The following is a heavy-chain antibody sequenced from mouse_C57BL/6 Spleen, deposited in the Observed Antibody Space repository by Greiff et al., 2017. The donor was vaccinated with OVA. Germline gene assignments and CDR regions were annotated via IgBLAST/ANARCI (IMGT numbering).Heavy chain of an antibody. Sequence: EVKLMESGPGLVKPSQSLSLTCSVTGYSITSGYYWNWIRQFPGNKLEWMGYISYDGSNNYNPSLKNRISITRDTSKNQFFLKLNSVTTEDTATYYCARDNYGSSPFDCWGQGTTLTVSS. CDR2: ISYDGSN. J-gene: IGHJ2*01. D-gene: IGHD1-1*01. V-gene: IGHV3-6*01. CDR3: ARDNYGSSPFDC. CDR1: GYSITSGYY.